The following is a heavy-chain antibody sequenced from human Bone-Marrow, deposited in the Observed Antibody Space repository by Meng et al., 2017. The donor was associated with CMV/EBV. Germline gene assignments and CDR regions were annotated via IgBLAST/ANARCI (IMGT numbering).Heavy chain of an antibody. J-gene: IGHJ4*01. D-gene: IGHD3-22*01. Sequence: ESLKFSCAASGFTFSSYWMHWIRQPPGKGLEWSGYIYYSGSTNYNPSLKSRVTISVDTSKNQSSLKLSSVTAADTAVYYCARDYYDSSALVLGVVWYFDYWGQGTLVTVSS. CDR3: ARDYYDSSALVLGVVWYFDY. V-gene: IGHV4-59*01. CDR2: IYYSGST. CDR1: GFTFSSYW.